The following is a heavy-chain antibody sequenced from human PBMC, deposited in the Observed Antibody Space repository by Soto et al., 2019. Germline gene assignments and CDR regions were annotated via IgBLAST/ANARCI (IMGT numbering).Heavy chain of an antibody. CDR3: AKDKGYSSSWYYFDY. Sequence: VGSLRLSCAASGFTFDDYAMHWVRQAPGKGLEWVSLISGDGGSTYYADSVKGRFTISRDNSKNSLYLQMNSLRTEDTALYYCAKDKGYSSSWYYFDYWGQGTLVTVSS. J-gene: IGHJ4*02. CDR1: GFTFDDYA. V-gene: IGHV3-43*02. CDR2: ISGDGGST. D-gene: IGHD6-13*01.